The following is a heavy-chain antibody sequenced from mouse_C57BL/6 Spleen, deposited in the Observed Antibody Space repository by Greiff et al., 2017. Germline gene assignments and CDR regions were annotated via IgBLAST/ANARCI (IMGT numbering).Heavy chain of an antibody. Sequence: EVQLVESGGGLVKPGGSLKLSCAASGFTFSDYGMHWVRQAPEKGLEWVAYISSGSSTIYYADTVKGRFTISRDNAKNTLFLQMTSLRSEDTAMYYCASITTVVATGAMDYWGQGTSVTVSA. CDR3: ASITTVVATGAMDY. CDR1: GFTFSDYG. J-gene: IGHJ4*01. CDR2: ISSGSSTI. V-gene: IGHV5-17*01. D-gene: IGHD1-1*01.